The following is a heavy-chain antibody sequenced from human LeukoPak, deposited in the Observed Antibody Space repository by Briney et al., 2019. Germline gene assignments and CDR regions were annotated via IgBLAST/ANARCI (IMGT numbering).Heavy chain of an antibody. CDR3: ARESSSSRYFMDV. CDR2: IHYSGST. CDR1: GGSTSTSTSY. V-gene: IGHV4-39*07. Sequence: SETLSLACSVSGGSTSTSTSYWGWVRQPPGKGLEWIGSIHYSGSTYKNPSLKSRVTISMDTSRSQFSLKVTSLTAADSAVYFCARESSSSRYFMDVWGRGTTVTVSS. D-gene: IGHD6-6*01. J-gene: IGHJ6*03.